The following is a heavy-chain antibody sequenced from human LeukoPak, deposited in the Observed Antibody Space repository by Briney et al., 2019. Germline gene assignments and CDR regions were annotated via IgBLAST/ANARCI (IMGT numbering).Heavy chain of an antibody. D-gene: IGHD6-19*01. Sequence: SGTLSLTCAVSGGSISSSNWWSWVRQPPGKGLEWIGEIYHSGSTNYNPSLKSRVTISVDKSKNQFSLKLSSVTAADTAVYYCASGSRSVYYYGMDVWGKGTTVTVSS. V-gene: IGHV4-4*02. J-gene: IGHJ6*04. CDR1: GGSISSSNW. CDR3: ASGSRSVYYYGMDV. CDR2: IYHSGST.